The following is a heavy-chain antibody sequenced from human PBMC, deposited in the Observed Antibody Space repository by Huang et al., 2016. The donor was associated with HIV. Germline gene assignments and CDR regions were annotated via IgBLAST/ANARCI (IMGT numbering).Heavy chain of an antibody. CDR2: IRFYGCNK. V-gene: IGHV3-30*02. J-gene: IGHJ4*02. CDR3: ATDLGGYSFDY. CDR1: GFSFSHYG. Sequence: QEQLVESGGGVVQPGGSLRLSCATSGFSFSHYGVHWVRQAPGKGLEWVAFIRFYGCNKHYADSAKGRFTISRDNSKKMLFLEMNSLRGDDTAFYYCATDLGGYSFDYWGQGALVSVSS. D-gene: IGHD2-21*02.